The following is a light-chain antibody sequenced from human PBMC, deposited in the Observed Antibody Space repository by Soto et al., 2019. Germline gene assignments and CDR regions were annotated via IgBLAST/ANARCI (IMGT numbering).Light chain of an antibody. J-gene: IGKJ1*01. CDR3: QHYNSYSEA. V-gene: IGKV1-5*03. CDR2: KAS. CDR1: QTISSW. Sequence: DIQMTQSPSTLSGSVGDRVTITCRASQTISSWLAWYQQKPGKAPKLLIYKASTLKSVVPSRFSGSGSGTEFTLPVSSLQPNDFASYYCQHYNSYSEAFGQGTKVELQ.